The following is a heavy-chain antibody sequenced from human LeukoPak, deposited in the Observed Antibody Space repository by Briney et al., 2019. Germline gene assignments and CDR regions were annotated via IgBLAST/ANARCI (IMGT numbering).Heavy chain of an antibody. CDR3: ARDYGNGMDA. Sequence: GRSLRLSCAASGFTVGTYGMHWVRQAPGKGLQWVAVMWFDGSKQYYADAVKGRFTISRDTSKNTLDLQMNSLRVEDTAVYYCARDYGNGMDAWGKGTTVTVSS. CDR2: MWFDGSKQ. J-gene: IGHJ6*04. CDR1: GFTVGTYG. V-gene: IGHV3-33*01. D-gene: IGHD3-10*01.